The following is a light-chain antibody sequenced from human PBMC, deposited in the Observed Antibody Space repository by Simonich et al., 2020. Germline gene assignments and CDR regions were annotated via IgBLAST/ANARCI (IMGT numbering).Light chain of an antibody. V-gene: IGKV1-39*01. Sequence: DIQMTQSPSSLSASVGDRVTITCRASQSISSYLNWYQQKPGKAPKLLIYAASSLQSGVPSRFSGSGTGTEFTLTISSLQPEDFATYYCQQSYSTPWTFGQGTKVENK. CDR2: AAS. J-gene: IGKJ1*01. CDR3: QQSYSTPWT. CDR1: QSISSY.